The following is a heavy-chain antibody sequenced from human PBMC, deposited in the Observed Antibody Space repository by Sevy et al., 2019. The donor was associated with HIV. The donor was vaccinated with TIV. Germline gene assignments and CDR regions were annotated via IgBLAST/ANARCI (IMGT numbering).Heavy chain of an antibody. D-gene: IGHD3-22*01. CDR2: FDPEDGET. Sequence: ASVKVSCKVSGYTLSELSIHWVRQAPGKGLEWMGRFDPEDGETIYAQKFQGRVTLNEDTSTDTAYMELRSLKTDDTAVYYCATTREYYEDSSGYLDFWGQGTLVTVSS. J-gene: IGHJ4*02. CDR3: ATTREYYEDSSGYLDF. V-gene: IGHV1-24*01. CDR1: GYTLSELS.